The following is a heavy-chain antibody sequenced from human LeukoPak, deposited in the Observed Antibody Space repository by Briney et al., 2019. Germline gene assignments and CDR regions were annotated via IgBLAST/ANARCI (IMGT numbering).Heavy chain of an antibody. D-gene: IGHD6-19*01. CDR3: ARHSGYTSGWYWFDP. Sequence: SETLSLTCSVSGGSISSSGYYWGWLRQPPGKGLEWIATIYYSGSAYYNPSLKSRVTISVDTSKNQFSLKLNSVTAADTAVYYCARHSGYTSGWYWFDPWGQGTLVTVSS. V-gene: IGHV4-39*01. J-gene: IGHJ5*02. CDR2: IYYSGSA. CDR1: GGSISSSGYY.